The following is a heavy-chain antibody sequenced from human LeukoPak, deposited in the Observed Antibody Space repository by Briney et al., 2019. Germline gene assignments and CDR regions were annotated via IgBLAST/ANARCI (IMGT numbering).Heavy chain of an antibody. CDR3: AKDRRAGSYDY. CDR1: GFTFKNHG. V-gene: IGHV3-30*18. J-gene: IGHJ4*02. D-gene: IGHD3-10*01. Sequence: GGSLRLSCVISGFTFKNHGLHWVRQAPGKGLEWVAVASSDEINQYYADSVKGRFIISRDNSKNTLYLQMNSLRAEDTAVYYCAKDRRAGSYDYWGQGTLVTVSS. CDR2: ASSDEINQ.